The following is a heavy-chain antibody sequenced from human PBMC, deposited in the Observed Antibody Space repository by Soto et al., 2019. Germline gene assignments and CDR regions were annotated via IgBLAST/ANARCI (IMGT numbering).Heavy chain of an antibody. J-gene: IGHJ3*02. V-gene: IGHV1-18*01. Sequence: QVQLVQSGAEVKKPGASVKVSCKASGYTFTSYGISWVRQAPGQGLEWMGRISAYNGNTNYAQKLQGRVTMTTDTSTSTAYMELRSLRSDDTAVYYCARGALSYYDSSGYYSGAAFDIWGQGTMVTASS. CDR1: GYTFTSYG. CDR3: ARGALSYYDSSGYYSGAAFDI. D-gene: IGHD3-22*01. CDR2: ISAYNGNT.